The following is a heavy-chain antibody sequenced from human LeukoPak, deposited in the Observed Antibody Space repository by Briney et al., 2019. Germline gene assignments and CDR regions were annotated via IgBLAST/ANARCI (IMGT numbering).Heavy chain of an antibody. CDR1: GFTFSSYW. J-gene: IGHJ4*02. Sequence: PGGSLRLSCAASGFTFSSYWMSWVRQAPGKGLEWVSVIYSGGGTNYADSVKGRFTVSREDSKNTLYLQMDTLRAEDTAMYYCVKEAPSSREPDYWGQGTLVTVSS. D-gene: IGHD6-13*01. CDR3: VKEAPSSREPDY. V-gene: IGHV3-66*01. CDR2: IYSGGGT.